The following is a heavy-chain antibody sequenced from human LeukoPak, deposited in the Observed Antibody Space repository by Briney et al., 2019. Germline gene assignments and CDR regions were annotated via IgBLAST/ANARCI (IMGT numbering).Heavy chain of an antibody. CDR3: ARGHSNSPFLY. Sequence: GASVKVSCKAPGYTFTSYYLHWVRQAPGQGLEWMGIINPSGGSTSYAQKFQDRVTMTRDTPTSTVYMELSSLSSEDTAVYYCARGHSNSPFLYWGQGTLVTVSS. D-gene: IGHD6-6*01. V-gene: IGHV1-46*01. CDR2: INPSGGST. J-gene: IGHJ4*02. CDR1: GYTFTSYY.